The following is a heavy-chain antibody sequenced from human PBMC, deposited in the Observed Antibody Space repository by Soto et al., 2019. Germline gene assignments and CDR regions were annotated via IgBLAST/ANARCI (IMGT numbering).Heavy chain of an antibody. D-gene: IGHD3-22*01. J-gene: IGHJ4*02. Sequence: EVQLVESGGGLVQPGGSLRLSCAASGFTFSSYSMNWVRQAPGKGLEWVSYISSRSSTIYYADSVKGRFTISRDNAKKSLYLQMNSLRDEDTAVYYCARDLHYDSSGYPGYYFDYWGQGTLVTVSS. CDR1: GFTFSSYS. V-gene: IGHV3-48*02. CDR2: ISSRSSTI. CDR3: ARDLHYDSSGYPGYYFDY.